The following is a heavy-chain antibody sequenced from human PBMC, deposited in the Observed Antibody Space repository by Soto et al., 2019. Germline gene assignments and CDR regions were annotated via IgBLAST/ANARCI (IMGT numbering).Heavy chain of an antibody. V-gene: IGHV3-21*01. CDR1: GFTFSSYT. CDR3: ASGGMIRGALFDY. D-gene: IGHD3-10*01. CDR2: ISSSTNYI. Sequence: GGSLRLSCAASGFTFSSYTMNWVRQAPGKGLEWVSSISSSTNYIYYADSLKGRFTISRDNAKNSLYLQMTSLRAEDTAVYYCASGGMIRGALFDYWGQATLVTV. J-gene: IGHJ4*02.